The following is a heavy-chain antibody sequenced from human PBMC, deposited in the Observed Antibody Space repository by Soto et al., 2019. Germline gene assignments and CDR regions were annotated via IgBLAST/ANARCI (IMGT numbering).Heavy chain of an antibody. Sequence: LRLSCAASGFTFSSYGMHWVRQAPGKGLEWVAVISYDGSNKYYADSVKGRFTISRDNSKNTLYLQMNSLRAEDTAVYCCAKEALRFGVLPYYWGQGTLVTVSS. CDR2: ISYDGSNK. CDR3: AKEALRFGVLPYY. J-gene: IGHJ4*02. D-gene: IGHD3-10*01. CDR1: GFTFSSYG. V-gene: IGHV3-30*18.